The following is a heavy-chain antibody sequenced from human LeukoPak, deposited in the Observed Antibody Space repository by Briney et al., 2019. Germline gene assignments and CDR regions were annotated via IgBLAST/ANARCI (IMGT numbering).Heavy chain of an antibody. CDR2: FNPSGSST. Sequence: ASVKVSCKASGYTFTSFYMHWVRQAPGQGLEWMGIFNPSGSSTTYAQKFQGRVTMTRDTSTSIVYMELSSLGSEDTAVYYCARAGENYYGFYYWGQGTLVTVSS. CDR3: ARAGENYYGFYY. J-gene: IGHJ4*02. V-gene: IGHV1-46*01. CDR1: GYTFTSFY. D-gene: IGHD1-26*01.